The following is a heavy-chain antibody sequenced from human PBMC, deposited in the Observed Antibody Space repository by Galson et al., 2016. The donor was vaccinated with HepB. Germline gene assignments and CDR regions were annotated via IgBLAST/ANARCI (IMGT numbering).Heavy chain of an antibody. Sequence: PALVTPTQTLTLTCTLSGLSLNTRGAAVGWIRQPPGKSLEWLAPIYWDDDKRYTPSLESRLTIIKDISKNQVVLTLTDLDPVDTATYYCGHQEGVRDFDYWGQGTLVTVSS. V-gene: IGHV2-5*02. J-gene: IGHJ4*02. CDR3: GHQEGVRDFDY. D-gene: IGHD2-8*01. CDR2: IYWDDDK. CDR1: GLSLNTRGAA.